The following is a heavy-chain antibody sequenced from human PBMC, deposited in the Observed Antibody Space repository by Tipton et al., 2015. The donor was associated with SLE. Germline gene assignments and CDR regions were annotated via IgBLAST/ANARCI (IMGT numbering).Heavy chain of an antibody. CDR1: GGSVSSYY. D-gene: IGHD3-10*01. V-gene: IGHV4-59*02. CDR3: ARAPGGAYYYGSGGWFDP. J-gene: IGHJ5*02. CDR2: FFYSGRP. Sequence: TLSLTCTVSGGSVSSYYWSWIRQPPGKGREWIGYFFYSGRPNYNPSLKSRVTISADKSKNQVSLNLNSVTVADTAVYYSARAPGGAYYYGSGGWFDPWGQGTLVTVSS.